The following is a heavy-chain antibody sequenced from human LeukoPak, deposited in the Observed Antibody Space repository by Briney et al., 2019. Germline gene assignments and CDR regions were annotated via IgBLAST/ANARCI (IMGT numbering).Heavy chain of an antibody. J-gene: IGHJ4*02. D-gene: IGHD4-23*01. CDR1: GFTVSSNY. CDR2: IYSGGST. Sequence: GGSLRLSCAASGFTVSSNYMSWVRQAPGKGLEWVSVIYSGGSTYYADSVKGRFTISRDNSKNTLYLQMNSLRAEDTAVYYCARDSYGNIFGYFDDWGQGTLVTVSS. V-gene: IGHV3-53*01. CDR3: ARDSYGNIFGYFDD.